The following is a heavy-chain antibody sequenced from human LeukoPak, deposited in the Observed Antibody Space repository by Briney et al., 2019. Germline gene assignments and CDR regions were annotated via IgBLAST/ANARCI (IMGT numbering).Heavy chain of an antibody. Sequence: GGSWRLSGAPFGFTFSTYWIGWVRQAPGGGRGGVANIKQDGSDKYYVDSVKGRFTISRDNAKNSLYLQMNSLRAEDTAVYYCARLSTVTTTLDYWGQGTLVTVSS. D-gene: IGHD4-17*01. CDR2: IKQDGSDK. CDR1: GFTFSTYW. J-gene: IGHJ4*02. CDR3: ARLSTVTTTLDY. V-gene: IGHV3-7*01.